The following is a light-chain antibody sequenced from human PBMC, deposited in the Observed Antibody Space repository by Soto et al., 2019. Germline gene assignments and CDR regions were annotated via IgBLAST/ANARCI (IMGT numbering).Light chain of an antibody. Sequence: QSVLTQSSSASASLGSSVKLTCTLSSGHSSYIIAWHQQQSGKAPRFLMKLEGSGSYNKGSGVPDRFSGSSSGADRYLTISNLHSEDEADYYCETWDSNTRVFGGGTQLTVL. CDR3: ETWDSNTRV. CDR2: LEGSGSY. J-gene: IGLJ3*02. V-gene: IGLV4-60*03. CDR1: SGHSSYI.